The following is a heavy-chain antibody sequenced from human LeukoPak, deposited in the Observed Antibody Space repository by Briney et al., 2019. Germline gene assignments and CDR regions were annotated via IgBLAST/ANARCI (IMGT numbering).Heavy chain of an antibody. J-gene: IGHJ6*02. CDR2: ISGXGXXX. D-gene: IGHD3-10*01. Sequence: QAPXXXXXWVSXISGXGXXXYYADSVKGRFTISRDNSKNTMYVQMNSLRAEDTAVYYCAKDRARYGSGTYYNGYYYGMDVWGQGTTVTVSS. V-gene: IGHV3-23*01. CDR3: AKDRARYGSGTYYNGYYYGMDV.